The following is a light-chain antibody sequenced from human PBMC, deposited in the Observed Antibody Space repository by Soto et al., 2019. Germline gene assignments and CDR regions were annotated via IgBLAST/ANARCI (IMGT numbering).Light chain of an antibody. CDR1: QGISNY. J-gene: IGKJ4*01. V-gene: IGKV1-27*01. Sequence: DIQMTQSPSSLSASVGDRVTITCRASQGISNYLAWYQQKPGKVPKLLIYAASTLQSGVPSRFSGIGSGTDFTLTISSLQPEDVATYYCQKSNSAPLTFGGGTKVEIK. CDR2: AAS. CDR3: QKSNSAPLT.